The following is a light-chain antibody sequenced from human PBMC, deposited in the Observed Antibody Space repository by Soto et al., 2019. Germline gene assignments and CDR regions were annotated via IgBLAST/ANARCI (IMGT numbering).Light chain of an antibody. Sequence: DIQMTQSPSSLSASVGDRVTITCQASQDISNYLDWYQQKPGKAPKLLLYDASNLETGVPSRFSGSGSGTDFTFTISSLQPEDIATYYCQQYVNLPYTFGQGTKLEIK. CDR2: DAS. CDR3: QQYVNLPYT. J-gene: IGKJ2*01. V-gene: IGKV1-33*01. CDR1: QDISNY.